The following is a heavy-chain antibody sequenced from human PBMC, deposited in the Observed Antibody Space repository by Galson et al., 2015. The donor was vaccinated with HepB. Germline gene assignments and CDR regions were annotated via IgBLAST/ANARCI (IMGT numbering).Heavy chain of an antibody. Sequence: SVKVSCKASGYTFTSYDINWVRQATGQGLEWMGWMNPNSGNTGYAQKFQGRVTMTRNTSISTAYMELSSLRSEDTAVYYCARRMGYYDFWSGYYRYYYYYGMDVWGQGTTVTVSS. CDR2: MNPNSGNT. CDR3: ARRMGYYDFWSGYYRYYYYYGMDV. J-gene: IGHJ6*02. D-gene: IGHD3-3*01. V-gene: IGHV1-8*01. CDR1: GYTFTSYD.